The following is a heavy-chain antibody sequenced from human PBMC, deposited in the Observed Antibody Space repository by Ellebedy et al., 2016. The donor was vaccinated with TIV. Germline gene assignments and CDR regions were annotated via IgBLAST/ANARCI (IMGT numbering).Heavy chain of an antibody. Sequence: SVKVSCXASGYTFTSYGISWVRQAPGQGLEWMGRIIPILGIANYAQKFQGRVTITADKSTSTAYMELSSLRSEDTAVYYCATERSYSRGSGIAARAPNWGQGTLVTVSS. J-gene: IGHJ4*02. V-gene: IGHV1-69*04. CDR2: IIPILGIA. CDR1: GYTFTSYG. CDR3: ATERSYSRGSGIAARAPN. D-gene: IGHD6-6*01.